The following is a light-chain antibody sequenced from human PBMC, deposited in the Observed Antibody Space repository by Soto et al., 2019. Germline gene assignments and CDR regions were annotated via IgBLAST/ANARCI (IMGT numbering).Light chain of an antibody. CDR1: SSDDGGYNY. Sequence: QSARTQPASVSGSPGQSITISCTGTSSDDGGYNYVSWYQQHPGKAPKLMIYDVSNRPSGVSNRFSGSKSGNTASLTISGLQAEDEADYYCSSYTSSSTFYVFAPGPKVTDL. CDR2: DVS. CDR3: SSYTSSSTFYV. J-gene: IGLJ1*01. V-gene: IGLV2-14*01.